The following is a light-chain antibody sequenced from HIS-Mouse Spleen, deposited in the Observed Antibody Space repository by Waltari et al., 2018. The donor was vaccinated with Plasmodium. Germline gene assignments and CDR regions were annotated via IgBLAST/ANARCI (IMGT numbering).Light chain of an antibody. Sequence: QSALTQPASVSGSPAQSLTLSCTGTSSDVGGYNYVSWYQQHPGKAPKLMIYDVSNRPSGVSNRFSGSKSGNTASLTISGLQAEDEADYYCSSYTSSSTVVFGGGTKLTVL. V-gene: IGLV2-14*03. CDR1: SSDVGGYNY. J-gene: IGLJ2*01. CDR2: DVS. CDR3: SSYTSSSTVV.